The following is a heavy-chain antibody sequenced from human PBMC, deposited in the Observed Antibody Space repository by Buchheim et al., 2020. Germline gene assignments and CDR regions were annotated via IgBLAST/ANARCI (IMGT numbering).Heavy chain of an antibody. CDR2: IKSNTDGGTT. J-gene: IGHJ4*02. D-gene: IGHD3-22*01. V-gene: IGHV3-15*05. Sequence: EVQLVESGGGLVKPGGSLRLSCAASGFTFSNAWMSWVRQAPGKGLEWVGRIKSNTDGGTTDYAAPVKGRFTISRDNAKNSLYLQMNSMRAEYTALYHCARCQDHDSSGYYNIVLDYWGQGTL. CDR3: ARCQDHDSSGYYNIVLDY. CDR1: GFTFSNAW.